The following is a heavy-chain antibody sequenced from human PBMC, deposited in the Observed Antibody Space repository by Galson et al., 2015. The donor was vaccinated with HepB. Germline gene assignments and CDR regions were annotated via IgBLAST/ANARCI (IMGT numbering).Heavy chain of an antibody. Sequence: SGAEVKKPGESLTISCQASGYRFTNYWIGWVRQMPGKGLEYMGLIYPDDSDDRYSPSFQGQVTISADKSINTAYLHWSSLKASDTAIYFCARRTLDMWGQGTMVTVSS. V-gene: IGHV5-51*01. J-gene: IGHJ3*02. CDR2: IYPDDSDD. CDR3: ARRTLDM. CDR1: GYRFTNYW.